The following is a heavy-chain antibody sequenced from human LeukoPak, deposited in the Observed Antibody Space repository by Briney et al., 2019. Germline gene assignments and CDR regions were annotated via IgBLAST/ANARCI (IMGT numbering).Heavy chain of an antibody. J-gene: IGHJ6*02. D-gene: IGHD5-24*01. Sequence: ASVKVSCKASGGTFSSYAISWVRQAPGQELEWMGRINPFLGIANYAQKFQGRVTITADKSTSTAYVELSSMKSEDTAVYYCARASSRDSYYYYGMDGCGQATTVTVSS. V-gene: IGHV1-69*04. CDR1: GGTFSSYA. CDR3: ARASSRDSYYYYGMDG. CDR2: INPFLGIA.